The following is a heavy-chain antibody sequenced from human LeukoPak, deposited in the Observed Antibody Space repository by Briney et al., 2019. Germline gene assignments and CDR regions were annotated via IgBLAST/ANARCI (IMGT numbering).Heavy chain of an antibody. CDR1: GYTFTSYD. CDR3: ARVDGSADY. J-gene: IGHJ4*02. V-gene: IGHV1-8*01. Sequence: ASVKVSCKASGYTFTSYDINWVRQATGQGLEWMGWMNPKSGNTGHAQKFQGRVTITRDTSTSTVYMELSSLRSEDTAVYFCARVDGSADYWGQGTLVTVSS. D-gene: IGHD3-22*01. CDR2: MNPKSGNT.